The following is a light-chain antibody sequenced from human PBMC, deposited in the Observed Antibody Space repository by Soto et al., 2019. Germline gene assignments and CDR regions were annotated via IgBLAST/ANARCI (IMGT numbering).Light chain of an antibody. CDR3: CSYTSGPTLM. J-gene: IGLJ3*02. V-gene: IGLV2-14*03. CDR1: ISDVGGYNY. Sequence: QSALTQPASVSGSTGQSINMSCTGTISDVGGYNYVSWYQQHPGNVPQLLIYDVSHRHSGVSDRFSGSKSGNTASLTISGLQADDEADYYCCSYTSGPTLMFGGGTKVTVL. CDR2: DVS.